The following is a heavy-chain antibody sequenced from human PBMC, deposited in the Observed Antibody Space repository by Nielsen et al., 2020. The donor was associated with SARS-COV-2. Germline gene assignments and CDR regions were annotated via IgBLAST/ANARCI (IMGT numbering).Heavy chain of an antibody. Sequence: ASVKVSCKASGYTFTDYYIYWVRQAPGQGLEWMGRINSNTGDPTHAQGFTGRFVFSLDTSVSTAYLQISSLKADDTAVYYCARNVGGTYYYYGMDVWGQGTTVTVSS. J-gene: IGHJ6*02. CDR1: GYTFTDYY. D-gene: IGHD6-19*01. V-gene: IGHV7-4-1*02. CDR2: INSNTGDP. CDR3: ARNVGGTYYYYGMDV.